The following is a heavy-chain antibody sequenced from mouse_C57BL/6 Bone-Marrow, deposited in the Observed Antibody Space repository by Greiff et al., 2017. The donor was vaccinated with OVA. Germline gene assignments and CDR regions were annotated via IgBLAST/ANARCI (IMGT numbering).Heavy chain of an antibody. V-gene: IGHV1-42*01. CDR3: ARGAITTVSWYFDV. Sequence: EVQLQQSGPELVQPGASVKISCKASGYSFTGYYMHWVKQSSEKSLEWIGEINPSTGGTSYNQKFKGKATLTADKSSSTAYMELRSLTSEDSAVYFCARGAITTVSWYFDVWGTGTTVTVSS. J-gene: IGHJ1*03. CDR1: GYSFTGYY. CDR2: INPSTGGT. D-gene: IGHD1-1*01.